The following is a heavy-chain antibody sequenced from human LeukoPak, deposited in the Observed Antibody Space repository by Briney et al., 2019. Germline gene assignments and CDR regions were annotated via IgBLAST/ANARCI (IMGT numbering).Heavy chain of an antibody. J-gene: IGHJ4*02. CDR3: ARLKGYSSGWYPSYYFDY. Sequence: PSETLSLTCTVSSGSISSYYWSWIRQPPGKGLEWIGYIYYTGTTNYNPSLKSRVTISVDTSKNQFSLKLSSVTAADTAVYYCARLKGYSSGWYPSYYFDYWGQGTLVTVSS. D-gene: IGHD6-19*01. CDR2: IYYTGTT. CDR1: SGSISSYY. V-gene: IGHV4-59*08.